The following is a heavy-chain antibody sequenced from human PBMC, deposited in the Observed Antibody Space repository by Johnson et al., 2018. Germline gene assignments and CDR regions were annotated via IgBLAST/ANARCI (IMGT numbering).Heavy chain of an antibody. D-gene: IGHD3-22*01. V-gene: IGHV3-33*06. CDR3: GKDSSGYLSNLQH. CDR2: VWHDGSNK. J-gene: IGHJ1*01. Sequence: QVQLVESGGGLVQPGRSLRLSCAASGFTFSDYGMHWVRQAPGMGLEWVALVWHDGSNKYYADSVKGRFTISRDNSKNTLYLQMNSLRAEDTAVYYCGKDSSGYLSNLQHWGQGTLVTVSS. CDR1: GFTFSDYG.